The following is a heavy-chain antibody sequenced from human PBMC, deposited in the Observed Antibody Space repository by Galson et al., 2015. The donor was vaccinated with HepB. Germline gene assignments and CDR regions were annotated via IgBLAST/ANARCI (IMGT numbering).Heavy chain of an antibody. CDR3: ARDQGVVPAAMGGDAFDI. CDR2: IYHSGST. J-gene: IGHJ3*02. Sequence: TLSLTCAVSGGSISSGGYSWSWIRQPPGKGLEWIGYIYHSGSTYYNPSLKSRVTISVDRSKNQFSLKLSSVTAADTAVYYCARDQGVVPAAMGGDAFDIWGQGTMVTVSS. D-gene: IGHD2-2*01. V-gene: IGHV4-30-2*01. CDR1: GGSISSGGYS.